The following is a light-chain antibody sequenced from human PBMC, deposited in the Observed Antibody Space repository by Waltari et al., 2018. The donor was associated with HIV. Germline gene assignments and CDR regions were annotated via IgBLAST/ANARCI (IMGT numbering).Light chain of an antibody. CDR1: TSNLGGNT. CDR2: SNN. Sequence: QSVLAQPPSASGHPGQRVTIPCSGSTSNLGGNTVSWYQQLPGTAPKLLIYSNNERPSGVPDRLSGSTSGTSASLVISGLQSEDEADYYCAAWDDSLKGGAFGTGTKVTVL. V-gene: IGLV1-44*01. J-gene: IGLJ1*01. CDR3: AAWDDSLKGGA.